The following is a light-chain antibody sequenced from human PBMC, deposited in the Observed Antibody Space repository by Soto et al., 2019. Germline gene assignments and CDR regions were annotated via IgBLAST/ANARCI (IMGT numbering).Light chain of an antibody. CDR1: GSSIGTNT. CDR2: ANN. V-gene: IGLV1-44*01. Sequence: SVLTQPPSASGTPGQRVSLSCSGSGSSIGTNTVNWYRQLPGTAPKLLIYANNQRPSGVPDRFSGSKSGTSASLAISGLQSEDEAEYYCAAWDGSLNNVLFGGGTKLTVL. J-gene: IGLJ2*01. CDR3: AAWDGSLNNVL.